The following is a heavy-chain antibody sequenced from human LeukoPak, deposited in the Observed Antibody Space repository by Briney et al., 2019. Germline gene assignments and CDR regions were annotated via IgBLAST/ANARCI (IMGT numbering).Heavy chain of an antibody. Sequence: ASVKVSCKASGGTFSSYTISWVRQATGQGLEWMGWMNPNSGNTGYAQKFQGRVTMTRNTSISTAYMELSSLRSEDTAVYYCASSVAGTRWFDPWGQGTLVTVSS. CDR2: MNPNSGNT. V-gene: IGHV1-8*02. CDR1: GGTFSSYT. J-gene: IGHJ5*02. D-gene: IGHD6-19*01. CDR3: ASSVAGTRWFDP.